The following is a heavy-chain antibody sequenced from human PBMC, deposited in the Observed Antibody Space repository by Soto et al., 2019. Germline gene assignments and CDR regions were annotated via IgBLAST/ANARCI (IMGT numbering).Heavy chain of an antibody. V-gene: IGHV4-30-2*01. CDR3: ARGVWGNSAYFDL. CDR2: IYQNGNT. J-gene: IGHJ4*02. D-gene: IGHD3-16*01. Sequence: SETLSLTCAVSGASIGSGDSSWSWIRQTPGKALEWIGYIYQNGNTYYSPSLMSRVTISVDRSKNQFSLRVNSVTAADTAVYYCARGVWGNSAYFDLWGQGTLVTVSS. CDR1: GASIGSGDSS.